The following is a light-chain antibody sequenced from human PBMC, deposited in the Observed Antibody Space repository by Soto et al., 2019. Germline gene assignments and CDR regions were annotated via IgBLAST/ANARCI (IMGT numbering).Light chain of an antibody. V-gene: IGKV2-28*01. J-gene: IGKJ4*01. CDR3: MQALQAPLT. CDR2: LGS. Sequence: DVVMTQSPLSLPVTPGEPASISCRSSQSLLHSDGYNYLDWFLQRPGQSPQVLIYLGSNRAPGVPDRFSGSGSGTKISRVEAEDVGVYYCMQALQAPLTFGGGTQVEIE. CDR1: QSLLHSDGYNY.